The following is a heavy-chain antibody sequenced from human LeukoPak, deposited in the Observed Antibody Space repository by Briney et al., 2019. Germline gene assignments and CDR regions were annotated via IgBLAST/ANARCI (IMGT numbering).Heavy chain of an antibody. CDR2: INSDGSST. Sequence: GGSLRLSCAASGFTFSSYWMHWVRHAPGKGLVWVSRINSDGSSTSYADSVKGRFTISRDNAKNTLYLQMNSLRAEDTAVYYCARDQSSGLRLLDYWGQGTLVTVSS. CDR1: GFTFSSYW. CDR3: ARDQSSGLRLLDY. V-gene: IGHV3-74*01. D-gene: IGHD5-12*01. J-gene: IGHJ4*02.